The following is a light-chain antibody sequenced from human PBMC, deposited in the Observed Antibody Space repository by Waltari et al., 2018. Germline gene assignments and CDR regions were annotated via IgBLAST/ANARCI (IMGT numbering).Light chain of an antibody. CDR3: CSYAGSPTFVI. CDR1: SSVVGRFNL. CDR2: EVN. Sequence: QSALTQPASVSGSPGQSITPPCTGTSSVVGRFNLFPWYQPPPGNAPRPQIHEVNKRPSGVSNRFSGSKSGNTASLTISGLQAEDEADYYCCSYAGSPTFVIFGGGSKLTVL. V-gene: IGLV2-23*02. J-gene: IGLJ2*01.